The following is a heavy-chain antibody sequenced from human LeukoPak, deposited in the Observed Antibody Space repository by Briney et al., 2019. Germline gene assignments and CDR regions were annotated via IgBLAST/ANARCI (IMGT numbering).Heavy chain of an antibody. V-gene: IGHV3-7*01. D-gene: IGHD2-2*01. CDR2: IKEDGSEK. J-gene: IGHJ2*01. Sequence: PGGSLRLSCAASGFTVSSNYMSWVRQPPGKGLEWVANIKEDGSEKQYVDSVKGRFSISRDNAKNSLYLQMNSLKAEDTAVYYCARGRYCSRFSCYLNWHFDLWGRGTLVTVSS. CDR3: ARGRYCSRFSCYLNWHFDL. CDR1: GFTVSSNY.